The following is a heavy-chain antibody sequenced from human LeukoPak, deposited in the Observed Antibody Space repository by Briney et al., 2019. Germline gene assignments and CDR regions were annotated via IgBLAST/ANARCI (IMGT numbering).Heavy chain of an antibody. J-gene: IGHJ6*03. D-gene: IGHD6-19*01. CDR3: ARGYSSGWYESYYYYYYYMDV. CDR2: IIPILGIA. CDR1: GGTFSSYT. V-gene: IGHV1-69*02. Sequence: GSSVKVSCKASGGTFSSYTISWVRQAPGQGLEWMGRIIPILGIANYAQKFQGRVTITADKSTSTAYMELSSLRSEDTAVYYCARGYSSGWYESYYYYYYYMDVWGKGTTVTVSS.